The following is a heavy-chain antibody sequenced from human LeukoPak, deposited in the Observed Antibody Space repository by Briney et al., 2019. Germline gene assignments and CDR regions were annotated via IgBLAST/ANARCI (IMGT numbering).Heavy chain of an antibody. CDR2: ITHSGST. J-gene: IGHJ4*02. D-gene: IGHD3-22*01. Sequence: SSETLSLTCAVSGGSFSGYYWSWIRQPPGKGLEWIGEITHSGSTNYNPPLKSRVTISVDTSKNQFSLSLNSVTAADTAVYYCADLYYYDTSGPPSYWGQGTLVTVSS. CDR1: GGSFSGYY. V-gene: IGHV4-34*01. CDR3: ADLYYYDTSGPPSY.